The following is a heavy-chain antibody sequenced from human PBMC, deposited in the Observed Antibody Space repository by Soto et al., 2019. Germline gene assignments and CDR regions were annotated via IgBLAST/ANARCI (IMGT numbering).Heavy chain of an antibody. Sequence: QVQLVQSGAEVKKPGASVKVSCKASGYTFTSYAMHWVRQAPGQRLEWMGWINAGNGNTKYSQKFQGRVIITRDTSASTAYMELSSLRSEDTAVYYCARGSSSWYPHIRFDPWGQGTLVTVSS. CDR1: GYTFTSYA. CDR2: INAGNGNT. J-gene: IGHJ5*02. V-gene: IGHV1-3*01. CDR3: ARGSSSWYPHIRFDP. D-gene: IGHD6-13*01.